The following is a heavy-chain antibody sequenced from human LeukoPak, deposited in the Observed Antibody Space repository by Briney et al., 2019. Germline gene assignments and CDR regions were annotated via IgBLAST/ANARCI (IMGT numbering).Heavy chain of an antibody. Sequence: GGSLRLSCAASGFIFTNYNLNWVRQAPGKGLEWISSISGGSTYIYYADSVKGRFTISRDNAKNSLYLQMNSLRAEDTAVYYCARGGAVVVVPFVNMDVWGKGTTVTVSS. D-gene: IGHD2-2*01. V-gene: IGHV3-21*04. J-gene: IGHJ6*03. CDR3: ARGGAVVVVPFVNMDV. CDR1: GFIFTNYN. CDR2: ISGGSTYI.